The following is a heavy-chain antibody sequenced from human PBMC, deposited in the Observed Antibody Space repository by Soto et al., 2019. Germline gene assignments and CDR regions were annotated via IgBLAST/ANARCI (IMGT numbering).Heavy chain of an antibody. CDR2: IYYSGST. J-gene: IGHJ4*02. V-gene: IGHV4-30-4*01. CDR1: GGSISSGDYY. CDR3: ARAGLGTLQFEY. Sequence: SETLSHTCTVSGGSISSGDYYWSCIRQPPGKVLEWIGYIYYSGSTYYNPSLKSRVTISVYTSKNQFSLKLSSVTAADTAVYYCARAGLGTLQFEYWVQGTLVTVSS. D-gene: IGHD1-1*01.